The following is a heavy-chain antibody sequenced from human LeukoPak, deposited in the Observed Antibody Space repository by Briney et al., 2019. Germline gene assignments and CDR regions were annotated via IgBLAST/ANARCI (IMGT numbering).Heavy chain of an antibody. D-gene: IGHD3-3*01. J-gene: IGHJ4*02. V-gene: IGHV4-59*01. Sequence: SETLSLTCTVSGGSISTYYWSWIRQPPGQGLEWIGYIYYTGSTNYNPSLQSRVTISVDTSKNQFSLKLSSVTAADTAVYYCARSRVRFLEWPPAVWGKGTLVTVSS. CDR1: GGSISTYY. CDR2: IYYTGST. CDR3: ARSRVRFLEWPPAV.